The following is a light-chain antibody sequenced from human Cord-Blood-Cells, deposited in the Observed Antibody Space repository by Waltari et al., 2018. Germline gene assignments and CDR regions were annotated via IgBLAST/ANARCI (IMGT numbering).Light chain of an antibody. J-gene: IGLJ2*01. CDR3: SSYTSSSTL. CDR1: SSDVGGYNY. CDR2: DAS. Sequence: QSALTQPASVSGSPGQSITISCTGTSSDVGGYNYVPWYQPHPGKAPKLMIYDASKRPSGVSNRFSGSKSGNTASLTISGLQAEDEADYYCSSYTSSSTLFGGGTKLTVL. V-gene: IGLV2-14*01.